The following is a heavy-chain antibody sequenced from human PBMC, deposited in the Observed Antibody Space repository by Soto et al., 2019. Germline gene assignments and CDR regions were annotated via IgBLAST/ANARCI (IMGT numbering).Heavy chain of an antibody. J-gene: IGHJ6*02. D-gene: IGHD3-3*01. CDR2: ISSSSSYI. CDR1: GFTFSSYS. CDR3: ARDFRPQSEWLKHYYYYGMDV. Sequence: GGSLRLSCAASGFTFSSYSMNWVRQAPGKGLEWVSSISSSSSYIYYADSVKGRFTISRDNAKNSLYLQMNSLRAEDTAVYYCARDFRPQSEWLKHYYYYGMDVWGQGTTVTVSS. V-gene: IGHV3-21*01.